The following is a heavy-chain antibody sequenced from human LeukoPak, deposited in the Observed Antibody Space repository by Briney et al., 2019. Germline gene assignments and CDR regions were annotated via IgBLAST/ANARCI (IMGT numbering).Heavy chain of an antibody. J-gene: IGHJ4*02. CDR3: ARHRLGGYCSGGSCYPLVYYFDY. Sequence: PSETLSLTCTVSGYSISSGYFWGWIRQPPGKGLECIGTIYHSGSTYYNPSLKSRVTISVDTSKNQFSLKLNPVTAADTAVYYCARHRLGGYCSGGSCYPLVYYFDYWGQGTLVTVSS. CDR2: IYHSGST. V-gene: IGHV4-38-2*02. D-gene: IGHD2-15*01. CDR1: GYSISSGYF.